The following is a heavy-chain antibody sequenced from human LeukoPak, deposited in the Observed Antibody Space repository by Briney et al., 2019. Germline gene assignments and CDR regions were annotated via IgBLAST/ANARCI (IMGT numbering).Heavy chain of an antibody. CDR1: GYTFTGYY. CDR2: INPNSGGT. J-gene: IGHJ4*02. Sequence: GASVKVSWTASGYTFTGYYMHWVRQAPGQGLEWMGWINPNSGGTNYAQKFQGRVTMTRDTSISTAYMELSRLRSDDTAVYYCADGMGEGATDDYWGQGTLVTVSS. V-gene: IGHV1-2*02. CDR3: ADGMGEGATDDY. D-gene: IGHD1-26*01.